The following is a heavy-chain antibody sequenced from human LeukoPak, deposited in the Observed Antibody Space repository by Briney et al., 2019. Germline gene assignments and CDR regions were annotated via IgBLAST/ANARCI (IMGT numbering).Heavy chain of an antibody. CDR1: GYTFTGYY. J-gene: IGHJ4*02. V-gene: IGHV1-2*02. Sequence: ASVKVSCKTSGYTFTGYYIHWVRQAPGQGLEWMGWINPNSVGTNYAQKFQGRVTMTRDTSISTAYMELSRLRSDDTAVYYCARGDDYGDYTGYYWGQGTLVTVSS. D-gene: IGHD4-17*01. CDR3: ARGDDYGDYTGYY. CDR2: INPNSVGT.